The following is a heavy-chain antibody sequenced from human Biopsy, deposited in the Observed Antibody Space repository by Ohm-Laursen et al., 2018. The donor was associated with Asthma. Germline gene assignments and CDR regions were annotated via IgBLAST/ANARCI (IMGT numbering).Heavy chain of an antibody. CDR1: GYTFNSAC. D-gene: IGHD3-10*01. J-gene: IGHJ6*02. CDR3: ARAVDYSHYYGIDV. CDR2: ISVYNGNT. Sequence: ASVKVSCKTSGYTFNSACITWVRQAPGQGIEWMGWISVYNGNTKVAQKLQDTVTMITDTSTSTAYMELRSLRSDDTAVYFCARAVDYSHYYGIDVWGQGTTVTVS. V-gene: IGHV1-18*01.